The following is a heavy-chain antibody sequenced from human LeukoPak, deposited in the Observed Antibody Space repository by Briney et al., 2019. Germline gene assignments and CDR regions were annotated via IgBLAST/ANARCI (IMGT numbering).Heavy chain of an antibody. CDR3: AKDQKRQYQLLTFDY. D-gene: IGHD2-2*01. CDR2: ISGSGGST. CDR1: GFTFSSHA. V-gene: IGHV3-23*01. Sequence: PGGSLRLSCAASGFTFSSHAMSWVRQAPGKGLEWVSAISGSGGSTYYADSVKGRFTISRDNSKNTLYLQMNSLRAEDTAVYYCAKDQKRQYQLLTFDYWGQGTLVTVSS. J-gene: IGHJ4*02.